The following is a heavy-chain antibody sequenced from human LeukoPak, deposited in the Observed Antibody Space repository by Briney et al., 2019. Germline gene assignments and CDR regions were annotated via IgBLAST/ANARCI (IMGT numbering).Heavy chain of an antibody. Sequence: ASVKVSCKASGGTFSSYAISWVRQAPGQGLEWMGRIIPILGIANYAQKFQGRVTITADKSTSTAYMELNSLRAEDTAVYYCARDCSGGSCSDYWGQGTLVTVSS. CDR2: IIPILGIA. CDR3: ARDCSGGSCSDY. V-gene: IGHV1-69*04. J-gene: IGHJ4*02. D-gene: IGHD2-15*01. CDR1: GGTFSSYA.